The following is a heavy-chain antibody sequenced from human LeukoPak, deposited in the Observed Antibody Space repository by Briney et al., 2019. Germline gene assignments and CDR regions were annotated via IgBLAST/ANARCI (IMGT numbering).Heavy chain of an antibody. V-gene: IGHV3-48*03. J-gene: IGHJ3*02. CDR1: GFTFSSYE. CDR2: ISSSGSTI. D-gene: IGHD3-22*01. CDR3: ARGAGYYPTNAFDI. Sequence: GGSLRLSCAASGFTFSSYEMNWVRQAPGKGLEWVSYISSSGSTIYYADSVKGRFTISRDNAKNSLYLQMNSLRAEDTAVYYCARGAGYYPTNAFDIWGQGTMVTVSS.